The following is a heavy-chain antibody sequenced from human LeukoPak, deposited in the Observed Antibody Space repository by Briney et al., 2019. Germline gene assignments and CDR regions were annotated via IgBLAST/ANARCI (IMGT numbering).Heavy chain of an antibody. V-gene: IGHV3-9*01. CDR1: GFTFEVYA. CDR3: AKDPGGFYYGSGSYLED. Sequence: GRSLRLSRAPSGFTFEVYAMYCVPDAPGKGREWGSGIRLNGGSFAYADSARGRFTIPRDNPQNSLYLQMDTLRPGDPPFIYCAKDPGGFYYGSGSYLEDWGLGTLVTVSS. J-gene: IGHJ4*02. D-gene: IGHD3-10*01. CDR2: IRLNGGSF.